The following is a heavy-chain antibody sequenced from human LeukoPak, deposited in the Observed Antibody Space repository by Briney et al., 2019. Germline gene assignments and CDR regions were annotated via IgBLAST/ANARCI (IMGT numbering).Heavy chain of an antibody. Sequence: SETLSLTCTVSGGSISSYYWSWIRQPPGKGLEWIGYIYHNENTRSTNFNPSLKSRVTISIDSSKNQFSLKLSSVTAADSAVYYCASSPLISSGWLGFDYWGQGTLVTVSS. V-gene: IGHV4-59*01. CDR3: ASSPLISSGWLGFDY. D-gene: IGHD6-19*01. J-gene: IGHJ4*02. CDR2: IYHNENTRST. CDR1: GGSISSYY.